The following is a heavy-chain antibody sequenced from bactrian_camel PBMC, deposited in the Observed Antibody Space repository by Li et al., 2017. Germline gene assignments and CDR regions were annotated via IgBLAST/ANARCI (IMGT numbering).Heavy chain of an antibody. CDR1: GFAFDNYE. V-gene: IGHV3S28*01. CDR2: TNSSEIT. CDR3: ATVAGSFSDDYARARAYVY. D-gene: IGHD4*01. Sequence: QLVESGGNLVQPGSSLRVSCAAAGFAFDNYEMTWVRQAPGKGLEWVSSTNSSEITSYADSAKGRFTVSRDNAKNTLYLQMNSLKSEDTALYYCATVAGSFSDDYARARAYVYWGQGTQVTVS. J-gene: IGHJ4*01.